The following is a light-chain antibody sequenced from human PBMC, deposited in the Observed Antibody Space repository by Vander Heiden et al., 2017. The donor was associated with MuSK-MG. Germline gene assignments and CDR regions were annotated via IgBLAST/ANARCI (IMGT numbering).Light chain of an antibody. J-gene: IGKJ1*01. Sequence: DIQMTQSPSSLSASVGDRVTLTCRASQGIGTFLAWFQQKPGRVPTVLVFGATTLQSGVPSRFRGNVSGTEFTLTITNLQPEDTATYYCQKYDSVPWTFGQGTKVEIK. CDR3: QKYDSVPWT. CDR2: GAT. V-gene: IGKV1-27*01. CDR1: QGIGTF.